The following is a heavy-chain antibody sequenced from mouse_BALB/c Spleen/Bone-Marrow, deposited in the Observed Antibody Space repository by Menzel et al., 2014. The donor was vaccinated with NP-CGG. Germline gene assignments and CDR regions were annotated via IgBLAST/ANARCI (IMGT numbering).Heavy chain of an antibody. V-gene: IGHV1S30*01. Sequence: EVQLQQFGPELAKPGASMMISCKASGYSFTGYTMHWVKQSHGKNLEWIGLINPYNGGTSFNQKFKGKATLTVGQSPSTSYIELHSLPSEASPVYYCARDGYDRVYALDYCGRGTSVPISS. CDR1: GYSFTGYT. CDR2: INPYNGGT. CDR3: ARDGYDRVYALDY. J-gene: IGHJ4*01. D-gene: IGHD2-2*01.